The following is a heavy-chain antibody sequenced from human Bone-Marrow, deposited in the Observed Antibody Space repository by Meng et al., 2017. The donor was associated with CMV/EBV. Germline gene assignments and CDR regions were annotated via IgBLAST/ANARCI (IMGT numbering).Heavy chain of an antibody. Sequence: ASVKVSCKASGGTFSSYAISWVRQAPGQGLEWMGWISAYNGNTNYAQKLQGRVTMTTDTSTSTAYMELRSLRSDDTAVYYCARLPHVLRFLEWLPSRGYYFDYWGQGTLVTVSS. J-gene: IGHJ4*02. CDR3: ARLPHVLRFLEWLPSRGYYFDY. CDR1: GGTFSSYA. V-gene: IGHV1-18*01. CDR2: ISAYNGNT. D-gene: IGHD3-3*01.